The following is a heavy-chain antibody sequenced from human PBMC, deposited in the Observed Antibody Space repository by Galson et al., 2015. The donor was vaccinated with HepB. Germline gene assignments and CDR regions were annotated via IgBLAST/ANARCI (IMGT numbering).Heavy chain of an antibody. D-gene: IGHD4-23*01. CDR3: ATDTDGGSYSYGMDV. Sequence: SVKVSCKVIGDSLNAVAIHWVRQTPTKGLEWVGGYDPEEGETVYAEEFQGRVTMTEDTTTDTAYIELSSLRSEDTALFYCATDTDGGSYSYGMDVWGQGTTVPVSS. CDR2: YDPEEGET. V-gene: IGHV1-24*01. CDR1: GDSLNAVA. J-gene: IGHJ6*02.